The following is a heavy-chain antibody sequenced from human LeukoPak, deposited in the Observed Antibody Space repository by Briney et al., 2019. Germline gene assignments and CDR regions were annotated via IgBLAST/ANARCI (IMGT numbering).Heavy chain of an antibody. V-gene: IGHV3-74*01. Sequence: GGSLRLSCAASGFTSSSYWMHWVRQVPGKGLVWVSRISGDGTARNCADSVKGRFTISRDDAKNTVDLQMNSLRGEDTAVYYCVRGRGSYGWFDPWGQGTLVTVSS. CDR3: VRGRGSYGWFDP. CDR1: GFTSSSYW. CDR2: ISGDGTAR. J-gene: IGHJ5*02. D-gene: IGHD3-10*01.